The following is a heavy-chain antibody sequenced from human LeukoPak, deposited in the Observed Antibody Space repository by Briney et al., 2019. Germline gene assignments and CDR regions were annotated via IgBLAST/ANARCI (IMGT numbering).Heavy chain of an antibody. D-gene: IGHD4-11*01. CDR1: GGSFSGYY. Sequence: SETLSLTCAVYGGSFSGYYWSWLRQPPGKGLEWIGEINHSGSTNYNPSLKSRVTISVDTSKNQFSLKLSSVTAADTAVYYCARGQSQPNYSNYEFDHWGQGTLVTVSS. V-gene: IGHV4-34*01. J-gene: IGHJ4*02. CDR2: INHSGST. CDR3: ARGQSQPNYSNYEFDH.